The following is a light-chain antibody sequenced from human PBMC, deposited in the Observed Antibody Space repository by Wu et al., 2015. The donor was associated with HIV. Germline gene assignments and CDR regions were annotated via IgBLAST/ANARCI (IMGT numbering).Light chain of an antibody. Sequence: GERRSRSPAGPVRLSQLLAWYQQKPGQGSPRLLVHGASTRATGVPARFSGNGSGTEFTFSINNIQSEDFAIYYCQQYDKWPPYTFGQGTRLDIK. CDR2: GAS. J-gene: IGKJ2*01. V-gene: IGKV3-15*01. CDR3: QQYDKWPPYT. CDR1: RLSQL.